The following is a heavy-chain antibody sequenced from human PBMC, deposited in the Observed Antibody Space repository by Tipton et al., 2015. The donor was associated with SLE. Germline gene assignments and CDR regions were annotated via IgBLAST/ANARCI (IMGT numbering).Heavy chain of an antibody. V-gene: IGHV3-11*04. D-gene: IGHD3-22*01. CDR3: AKDYYYDSSGSMDV. J-gene: IGHJ6*04. CDR2: ISSSGSTI. Sequence: GSLRLSCAASGFTFSDYYMSWIRQAPGKGLEWVSYISSSGSTIYYADSVKGRFTISRDNAKNSLYLQMNSLRAEDTAVYYCAKDYYYDSSGSMDVWGKGTTVTVSS. CDR1: GFTFSDYY.